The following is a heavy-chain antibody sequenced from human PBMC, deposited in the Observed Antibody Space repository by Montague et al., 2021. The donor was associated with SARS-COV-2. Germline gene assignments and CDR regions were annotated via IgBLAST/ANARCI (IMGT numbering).Heavy chain of an antibody. CDR3: ARALRRVVIKHFDY. CDR2: IYYSGST. J-gene: IGHJ4*02. Sequence: TLSLTCTVSGGSISSGGYYWSWIRQHPGKGLEWIGYIYYSGSTSYNPSLKSRVTISVDTSKNQFSLTLSSVTAADTAVYYCARALRRVVIKHFDYWGQGTLVTVSS. CDR1: GGSISSGGYY. D-gene: IGHD3-3*01. V-gene: IGHV4-31*03.